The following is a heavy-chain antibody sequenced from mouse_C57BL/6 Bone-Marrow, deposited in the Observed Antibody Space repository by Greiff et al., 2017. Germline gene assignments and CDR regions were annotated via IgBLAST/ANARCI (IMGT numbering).Heavy chain of an antibody. V-gene: IGHV1-80*01. CDR1: GYAFSSYW. D-gene: IGHD1-1*01. CDR3: AFITTVVGRWYFDV. CDR2: IYPGDGDT. J-gene: IGHJ1*03. Sequence: VQLQQSGAELVKPGASVKISCKASGYAFSSYWMNWVKQRPGKGLEWIGQIYPGDGDTTYNGKFKGKATLTADKSSSTAYMQLSSLTSEDSAVYFCAFITTVVGRWYFDVWGTGTTVTVSS.